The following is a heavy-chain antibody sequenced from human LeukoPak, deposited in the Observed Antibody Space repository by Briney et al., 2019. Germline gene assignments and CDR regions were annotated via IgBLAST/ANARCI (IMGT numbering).Heavy chain of an antibody. CDR1: GGSISSYNW. V-gene: IGHV4-4*02. CDR2: IHHSGTT. Sequence: SGTLSLTCAVSGGSISSYNWWSWARQPPGKGLEWIGEIHHSGTTNYNPSLKSRVTISVDKSKNQFSLRLSSVSAADTAVYYCARAPPGDSHDYWGQGTLVTVSS. J-gene: IGHJ4*02. D-gene: IGHD5-18*01. CDR3: ARAPPGDSHDY.